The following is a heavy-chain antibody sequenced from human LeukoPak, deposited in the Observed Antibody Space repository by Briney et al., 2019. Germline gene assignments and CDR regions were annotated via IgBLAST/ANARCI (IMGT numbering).Heavy chain of an antibody. D-gene: IGHD6-25*01. CDR1: GGSISDSSYY. Sequence: SETLSLTCTVSGGSISDSSYYWGWIRQPPGRGLEWIGNIYYSGSTYYSPSLKSRVTVSVDTSKNQFSLKLSSVTAADTAVYYCARQSTIAAARIDPWGQGTLVTVSS. J-gene: IGHJ5*02. CDR3: ARQSTIAAARIDP. V-gene: IGHV4-39*01. CDR2: IYYSGST.